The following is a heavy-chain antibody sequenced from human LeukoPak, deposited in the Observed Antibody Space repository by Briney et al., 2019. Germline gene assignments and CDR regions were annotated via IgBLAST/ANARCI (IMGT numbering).Heavy chain of an antibody. CDR2: IGSRGSAI. CDR3: AKKTIVGATVDAFDI. V-gene: IGHV3-11*04. D-gene: IGHD1-26*01. CDR1: GFTFSDYY. J-gene: IGHJ3*02. Sequence: KPGGSLRLSCATSGFTFSDYYMTWIRQAPGKGLEWVSYIGSRGSAIYYADSLKGRFTISRDNSKNTLYLQMNSLRAEDTAVYYCAKKTIVGATVDAFDIWGQGTMVIVSS.